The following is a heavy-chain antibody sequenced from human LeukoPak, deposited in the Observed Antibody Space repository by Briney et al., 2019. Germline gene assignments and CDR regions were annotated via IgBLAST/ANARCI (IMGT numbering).Heavy chain of an antibody. V-gene: IGHV3-30*02. CDR3: AKDLWGFVEVAAILDY. Sequence: PGGSLRLSCAAAAFTFSSYGMQWVRQAPGSGLEWVAFIRNDGSNEYYADSVKGRFTIFRDSSKNTLYLQMNSLRAEDTAVYYCAKDLWGFVEVAAILDYWGQGTLVTVSS. J-gene: IGHJ4*02. CDR1: AFTFSSYG. CDR2: IRNDGSNE. D-gene: IGHD2-15*01.